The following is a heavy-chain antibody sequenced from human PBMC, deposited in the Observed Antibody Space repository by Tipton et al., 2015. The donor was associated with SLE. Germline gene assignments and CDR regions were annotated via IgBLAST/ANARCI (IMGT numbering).Heavy chain of an antibody. CDR3: VRVEGAYDQYYFDS. J-gene: IGHJ4*02. CDR1: GGSISSSSYD. Sequence: TLSLTCAVSGGSISSSSYDWGWIRQPPGKGLEWIGSIYYSGSTYYTPSLKSRVTISLDTSKNQFSLKVTSVTAADTAVYYCVRVEGAYDQYYFDSWGQGTLVTVSS. CDR2: IYYSGST. D-gene: IGHD5-12*01. V-gene: IGHV4-39*07.